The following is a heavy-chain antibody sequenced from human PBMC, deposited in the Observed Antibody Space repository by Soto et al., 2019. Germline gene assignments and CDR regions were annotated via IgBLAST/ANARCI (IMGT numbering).Heavy chain of an antibody. CDR3: ALWSCYYTSHYYMYF. J-gene: IGHJ6*03. CDR2: IVVGSGNT. CDR1: GFTFSNSA. V-gene: IGHV1-58*02. D-gene: IGHD3-3*01. Sequence: SVKVSCKASGFTFSNSAIQWVRQARGQRLEWIGWIVVGSGNTNYAQKLHGRVTITRDMSTSAAYMELSSLRSEDTAIYYCALWSCYYTSHYYMYFCGQGSTVPGSS.